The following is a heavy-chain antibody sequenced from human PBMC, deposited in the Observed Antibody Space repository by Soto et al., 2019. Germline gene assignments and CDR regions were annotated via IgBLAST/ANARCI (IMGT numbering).Heavy chain of an antibody. CDR3: ALLAAAGPGPFDY. CDR1: GFTVSSNY. CDR2: IYSGGST. V-gene: IGHV3-53*01. D-gene: IGHD6-13*01. J-gene: IGHJ4*02. Sequence: GGSLRLSCAASGFTVSSNYMSWVCQAPGKGLEWVSVIYSGGSTYYADSVKGRFTISRDNSKNTLYLQMNSLRAEDTAVYYCALLAAAGPGPFDYWGQGTLVTVSS.